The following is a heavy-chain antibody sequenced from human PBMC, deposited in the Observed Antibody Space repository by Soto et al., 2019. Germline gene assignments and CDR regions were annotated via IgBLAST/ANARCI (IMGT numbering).Heavy chain of an antibody. J-gene: IGHJ5*02. V-gene: IGHV4-59*01. CDR1: GAPINSDY. D-gene: IGHD5-12*01. CDR2: IYHIGST. Sequence: SETLCLTCTVSGAPINSDYWSWIRQSPGKGLEWIGYIYHIGSTDYNPSLKSRVTISIDKSKNQFSLNLRSVTAADTAVYFCARFTYKSGFNWFDTWGQGTQVTVSS. CDR3: ARFTYKSGFNWFDT.